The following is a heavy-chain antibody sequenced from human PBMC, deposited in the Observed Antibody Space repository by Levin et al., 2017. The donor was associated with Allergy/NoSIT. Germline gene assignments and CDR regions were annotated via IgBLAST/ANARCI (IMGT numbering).Heavy chain of an antibody. J-gene: IGHJ4*02. V-gene: IGHV1-2*06. CDR2: INPNSGGT. Sequence: ASVKVSCKASGYTFTGYYMHWVRQAPGQGLEWMGRINPNSGGTNYAQKFQGRVTMTRDTSISTAYMELSRLRSDDTAVYYCARDVGVGYCSRTSCYGDWGQGTLVTVSS. D-gene: IGHD2-2*01. CDR1: GYTFTGYY. CDR3: ARDVGVGYCSRTSCYGD.